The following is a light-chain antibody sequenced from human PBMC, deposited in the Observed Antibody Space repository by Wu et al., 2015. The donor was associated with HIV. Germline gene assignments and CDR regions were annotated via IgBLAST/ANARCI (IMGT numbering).Light chain of an antibody. J-gene: IGKJ2*01. Sequence: EIVMTQSPATLSVSPGERVTLFCRATQSVSSNLAWYQQKPGQALRLLIYDASTRATGIPGRFSGRGSGTEFTLTISTMQSEDFAVYYCQQYNDWPRHTFGQGTKLEIK. CDR1: QSVSSN. V-gene: IGKV3-15*01. CDR2: DAS. CDR3: QQYNDWPRHT.